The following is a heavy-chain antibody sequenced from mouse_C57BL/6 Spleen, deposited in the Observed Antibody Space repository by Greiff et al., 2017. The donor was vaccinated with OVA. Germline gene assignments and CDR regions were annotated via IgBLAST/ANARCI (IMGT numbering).Heavy chain of an antibody. Sequence: QVQLQQSGAELVRPGASVTLSCKASGYTFTDYEMHWVKQTPVHGLEWIGAIDPETGGTDYNQKFKGKAILTADKSSSTAYMELRSLTSEDSAVYYWTRGGLGYGYIDVWGTGTTVTVSS. V-gene: IGHV1-15*01. CDR3: TRGGLGYGYIDV. D-gene: IGHD6-5*01. J-gene: IGHJ1*03. CDR2: IDPETGGT. CDR1: GYTFTDYE.